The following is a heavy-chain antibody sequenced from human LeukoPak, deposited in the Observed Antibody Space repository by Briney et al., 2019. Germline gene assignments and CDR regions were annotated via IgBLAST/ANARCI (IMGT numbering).Heavy chain of an antibody. J-gene: IGHJ4*02. CDR3: ARDSGSGSNVY. CDR1: GYTFTSYA. Sequence: ASVKVSCKDSGYTFTSYAIHWVRQAPGQRLEWMGWISAGNGNTKYSQNFQGRVTFISNTSATTAFMDLSSLRSEDAAVYYCARDSGSGSNVYWGQGTLVTVSS. D-gene: IGHD1-26*01. V-gene: IGHV1-3*01. CDR2: ISAGNGNT.